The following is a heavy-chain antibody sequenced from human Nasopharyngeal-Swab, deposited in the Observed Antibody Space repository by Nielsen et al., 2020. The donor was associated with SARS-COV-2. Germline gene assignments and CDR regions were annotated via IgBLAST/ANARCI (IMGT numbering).Heavy chain of an antibody. V-gene: IGHV3-30*18. CDR3: AKVKWDRQAPVDY. J-gene: IGHJ4*02. CDR2: ISHDGSNR. CDR1: GFTFSSYD. D-gene: IGHD1-26*01. Sequence: GGSLRLSCAAPGFTFSSYDMHWVRQAPGKGLEWVAVISHDGSNRYYADSVKGRFTISRDNSKTTLYLQMNSLRDEDTAVYYCAKVKWDRQAPVDYWGQGTLVTVSS.